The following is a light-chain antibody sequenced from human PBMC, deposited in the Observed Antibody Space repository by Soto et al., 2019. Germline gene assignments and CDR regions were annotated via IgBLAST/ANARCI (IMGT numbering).Light chain of an antibody. CDR2: GAS. Sequence: EIVLTQSPGTLSLSPGERATLSCRATESVRSSYLAWYQQKPGQAPRLLIHGASTRATGIPDRFSGSGSGTDFTLTIRRLEPEDFAVYYCQQYGSSPQTFGQGTKV. CDR3: QQYGSSPQT. V-gene: IGKV3-20*01. CDR1: ESVRSSY. J-gene: IGKJ1*01.